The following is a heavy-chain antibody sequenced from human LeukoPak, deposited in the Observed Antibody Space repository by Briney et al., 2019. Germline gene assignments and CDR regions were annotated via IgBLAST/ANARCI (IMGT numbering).Heavy chain of an antibody. CDR1: GFTFRSYA. D-gene: IGHD6-19*01. Sequence: GGSLRLSCAASGFTFRSYAMHWVRQAPGKGLGWVAVISDDGSRQHYADFLEGRFTISRDNSKNTVSLQMSSLTSEDTAVYFCVREQPGDGWSGFDYWGQGTLVTVSS. V-gene: IGHV3-30*15. J-gene: IGHJ4*02. CDR3: VREQPGDGWSGFDY. CDR2: ISDDGSRQ.